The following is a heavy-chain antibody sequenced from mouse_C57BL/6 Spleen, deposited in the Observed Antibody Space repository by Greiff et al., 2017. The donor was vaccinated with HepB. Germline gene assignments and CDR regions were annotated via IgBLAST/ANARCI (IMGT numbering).Heavy chain of an antibody. V-gene: IGHV10-1*01. CDR1: GFSFNTYA. CDR2: IRSKSNNYAT. CDR3: VRHYDYDPRYCYFDV. J-gene: IGHJ1*03. D-gene: IGHD2-4*01. Sequence: EVKLVESGGGLVQPKGSLKLSCAASGFSFNTYAMNWVRQAPGKGLEWVARIRSKSNNYATYYADSVKDRFTISRDDSESMLYLQMNNLKTEDTAMYYCVRHYDYDPRYCYFDVWGTGTTVTVSS.